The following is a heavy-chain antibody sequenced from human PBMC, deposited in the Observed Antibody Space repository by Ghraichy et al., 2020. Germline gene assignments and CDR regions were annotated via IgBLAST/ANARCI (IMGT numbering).Heavy chain of an antibody. CDR2: IRNKTDGGTA. CDR3: TCRTLYSGEDY. D-gene: IGHD3-10*01. V-gene: IGHV3-15*01. Sequence: GGSLRLSCAASGFTFSSAWMSWVRQPPGKGLEWVGRIRNKTDGGTADYSAPVKGRFTISRDDSENTLYLQMNSLKTEDTAVYYCTCRTLYSGEDYWGQGALVTVSS. J-gene: IGHJ4*02. CDR1: GFTFSSAW.